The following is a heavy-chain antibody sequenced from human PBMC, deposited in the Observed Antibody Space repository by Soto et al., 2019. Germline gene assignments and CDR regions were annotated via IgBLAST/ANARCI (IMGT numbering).Heavy chain of an antibody. CDR2: ISYDGSNK. CDR3: ARGGGFGSGMNFDY. J-gene: IGHJ4*02. D-gene: IGHD2-15*01. V-gene: IGHV3-30-3*01. CDR1: GFTFSSYA. Sequence: QVQLVESGGGVVQPGRSLRLSCAASGFTFSSYAMHWVRQAPGKGLEWVAVISYDGSNKYYADSVKGRFTISRDNSKNTLYLQMNSLRAEDTAVYYCARGGGFGSGMNFDYWGQGTLVTVSS.